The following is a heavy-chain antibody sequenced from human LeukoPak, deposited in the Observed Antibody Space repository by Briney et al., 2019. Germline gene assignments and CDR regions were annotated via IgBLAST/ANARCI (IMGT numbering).Heavy chain of an antibody. Sequence: GTLRLSCAASGFTFSTYDMSWVRQAPGKGLEWVSAISGSGGSTYYADSVKGRFTISRDNSKNTLYLQMNSLRAEDTAVYYCAAAHSSSSRYYYYMDVWGKGTTVTVSS. J-gene: IGHJ6*03. CDR3: AAAHSSSSRYYYYMDV. CDR1: GFTFSTYD. CDR2: ISGSGGST. D-gene: IGHD6-6*01. V-gene: IGHV3-23*01.